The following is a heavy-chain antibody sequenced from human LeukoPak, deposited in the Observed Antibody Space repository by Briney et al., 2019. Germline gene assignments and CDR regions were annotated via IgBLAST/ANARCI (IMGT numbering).Heavy chain of an antibody. J-gene: IGHJ4*02. CDR2: ICYSGST. CDR3: ARLAAPARSFDY. CDR1: GGSISSSTYY. Sequence: KPSETLSLTCTVSGGSISSSTYYWGWIRQPPGKGLEWIGSICYSGSTYYNPSLKSRVTISVDTSKNQFSLKLSSVTAADTAVYYCARLAAPARSFDYWGQGTLVTVSS. D-gene: IGHD6-25*01. V-gene: IGHV4-39*01.